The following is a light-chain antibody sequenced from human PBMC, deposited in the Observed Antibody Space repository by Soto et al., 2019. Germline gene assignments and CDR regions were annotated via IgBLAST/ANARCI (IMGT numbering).Light chain of an antibody. Sequence: EIVLTQSPGTLSLSPGDRATLSCRASQSVSSSYLAWYQQKPGQAPGLLIYGASSRATGIPDRFSGSGSGTDFTLTISRLEHEDVAVYYCQQYGSSPTWTFGQGTKVDIK. V-gene: IGKV3-20*01. CDR2: GAS. CDR1: QSVSSSY. CDR3: QQYGSSPTWT. J-gene: IGKJ1*01.